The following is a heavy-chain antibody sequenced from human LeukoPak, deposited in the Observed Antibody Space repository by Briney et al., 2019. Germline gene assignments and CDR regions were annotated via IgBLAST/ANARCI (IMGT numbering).Heavy chain of an antibody. J-gene: IGHJ3*02. V-gene: IGHV3-23*01. CDR1: GFTFSSYA. CDR2: ISGSGGST. Sequence: GGSLRLSCAASGFTFSSYAMSWVRQAPGKGLEWVSAISGSGGSTYYADSVKGRFTISRDNSKNRLYLQMNSLRVEDTAMYYCARGGAYDAFDIWGQGTMVTVSS. D-gene: IGHD3-16*01. CDR3: ARGGAYDAFDI.